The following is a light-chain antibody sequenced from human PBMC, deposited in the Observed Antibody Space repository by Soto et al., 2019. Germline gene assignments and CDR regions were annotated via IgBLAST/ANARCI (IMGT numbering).Light chain of an antibody. CDR3: QQFSNNNWPPYT. CDR2: GAS. Sequence: DIVMTQSPATLSVSPGERVTLSCRASQSLTSTLAWYQQKPGQAPRLLIYGASARAAGVSDRFSVSGSGTDFTLTISRLQSEDFAVYYCQQFSNNNWPPYTFGQGTKVELK. CDR1: QSLTST. V-gene: IGKV3-15*01. J-gene: IGKJ2*01.